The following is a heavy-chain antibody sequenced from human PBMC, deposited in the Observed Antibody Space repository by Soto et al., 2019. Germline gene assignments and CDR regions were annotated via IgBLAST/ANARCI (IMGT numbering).Heavy chain of an antibody. CDR3: ARELVHAFDI. Sequence: NPSETLSLTCTVSAGSISSYYWSWIRQPPGKGLEWIGYIYYSGSTNYNPSLKSRVTISVDTSKNQFSLKLSSVTAADTAVYYCARELVHAFDIWGQGTMVTVSS. D-gene: IGHD6-6*01. CDR2: IYYSGST. CDR1: AGSISSYY. V-gene: IGHV4-59*01. J-gene: IGHJ3*02.